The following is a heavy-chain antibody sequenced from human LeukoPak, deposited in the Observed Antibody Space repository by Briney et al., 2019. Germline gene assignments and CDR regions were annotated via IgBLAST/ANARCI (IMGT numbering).Heavy chain of an antibody. CDR3: ARERPPGDSSNWFLEGYFDI. Sequence: GASVKVSCKASGGTFSSYAITWVRQAPGQGLEWMGRTIPIFGTANYAQKFQGRVTITTDESMSTAYMELSTLRSDDTAVYYCARERPPGDSSNWFLEGYFDIWGQGTLVTVSS. V-gene: IGHV1-69*05. CDR2: TIPIFGTA. CDR1: GGTFSSYA. J-gene: IGHJ4*02. D-gene: IGHD6-13*01.